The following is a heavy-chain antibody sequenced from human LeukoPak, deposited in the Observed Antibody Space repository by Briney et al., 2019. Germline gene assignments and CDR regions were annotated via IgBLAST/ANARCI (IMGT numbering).Heavy chain of an antibody. Sequence: PSETLSLTCTVSGGSISSGSYYWSWIRQPAGKGLEWIGRIYTSGSTNYNPSLKSRVTISVDTSKNQFSLKLSSVTAADTAVYYCARGLLWFGELLLFDYWGQGTLVTVSS. CDR1: GGSISSGSYY. J-gene: IGHJ4*02. D-gene: IGHD3-10*01. CDR2: IYTSGST. V-gene: IGHV4-61*02. CDR3: ARGLLWFGELLLFDY.